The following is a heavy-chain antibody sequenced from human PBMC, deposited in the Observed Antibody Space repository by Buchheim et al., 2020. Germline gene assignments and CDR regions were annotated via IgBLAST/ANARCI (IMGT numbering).Heavy chain of an antibody. Sequence: EVQLLESGGGLVQPGGSLRLSCAASGFTFSSYAMSWVRQAPGKGLEWVSAISGSGGSTYYADSVKGRFTISRDNSKNTLYLQLNSLRAEDTAVYYCAKDSGSKPQYDYYYGMDVWGQGTT. CDR1: GFTFSSYA. CDR2: ISGSGGST. V-gene: IGHV3-23*01. D-gene: IGHD1-26*01. J-gene: IGHJ6*02. CDR3: AKDSGSKPQYDYYYGMDV.